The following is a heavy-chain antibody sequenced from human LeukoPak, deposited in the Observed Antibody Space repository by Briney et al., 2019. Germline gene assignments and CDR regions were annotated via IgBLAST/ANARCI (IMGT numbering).Heavy chain of an antibody. CDR2: IIPILGIA. Sequence: SVKVSCKASGGTFSSYAISWVRQAPGQGLEWMGRIIPILGIANYAQKFQGRVTITADKSTSTAYMELSSLRSEDTAVYYCAREAAGGAHPFDYWGQGTLVTVSS. V-gene: IGHV1-69*04. D-gene: IGHD6-13*01. CDR1: GGTFSSYA. CDR3: AREAAGGAHPFDY. J-gene: IGHJ4*02.